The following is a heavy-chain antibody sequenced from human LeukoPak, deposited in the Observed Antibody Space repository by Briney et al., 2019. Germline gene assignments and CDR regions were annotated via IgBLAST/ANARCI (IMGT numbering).Heavy chain of an antibody. D-gene: IGHD3-10*01. CDR2: INHSGST. CDR3: ASFYVDYGS. CDR1: GGSFSGYY. Sequence: SETLSLTCAVYGGSFSGYYWSWIRQPPGKGLEWIGEINHSGSTNYNPSLKSRVTISVDTSKNQFSLKLSTVTAADTAVYYCASFYVDYGSWGQGTLVTASS. J-gene: IGHJ5*02. V-gene: IGHV4-34*01.